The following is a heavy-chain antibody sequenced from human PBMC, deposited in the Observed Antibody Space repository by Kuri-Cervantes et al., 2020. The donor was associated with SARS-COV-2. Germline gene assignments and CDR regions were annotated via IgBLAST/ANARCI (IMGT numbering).Heavy chain of an antibody. Sequence: GSLRLSCAVSGGSISSSNWWSWVRQPPGKRLEWIGEIYHSGSTNYNPSLKSRVTISVDTSKNQFSLKLSSVTAADTAVYYCARPLAAAGYYYFDYWGQGTLVTVSS. CDR1: GGSISSSNW. CDR2: IYHSGST. V-gene: IGHV4-4*02. J-gene: IGHJ4*02. CDR3: ARPLAAAGYYYFDY. D-gene: IGHD6-13*01.